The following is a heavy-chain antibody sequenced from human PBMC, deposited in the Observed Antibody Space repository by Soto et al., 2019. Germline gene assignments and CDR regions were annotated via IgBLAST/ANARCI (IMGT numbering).Heavy chain of an antibody. CDR2: IWYDGSNK. V-gene: IGHV3-33*01. J-gene: IGHJ6*02. Sequence: QVQLVESGGGVVQPGRSLRLSCAASGFTFSSYGMHWVRQAPGKGLEWVAVIWYDGSNKYYADSVKGRFTISRDNSKNTLYLQMNSVRADDKAVYYCARECQPLDDYYYGMDVWAQGTTVTVSS. CDR1: GFTFSSYG. D-gene: IGHD6-13*01. CDR3: ARECQPLDDYYYGMDV.